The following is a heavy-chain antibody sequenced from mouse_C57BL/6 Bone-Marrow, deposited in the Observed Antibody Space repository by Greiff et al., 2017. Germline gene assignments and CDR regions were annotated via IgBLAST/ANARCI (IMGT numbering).Heavy chain of an antibody. V-gene: IGHV1-63*01. CDR3: ARWGWDYFDY. Sequence: VQLQQSGAELVRPGTSVKMSCKASGYTFTNYWIGWAKQRPGHGLAWIGDIYPGGGYTNYNEKFKGKATLTADKSSSTAYMQFSSLTSEDSAIYYCARWGWDYFDYWGQGTTLTVSS. D-gene: IGHD1-1*02. J-gene: IGHJ2*01. CDR2: IYPGGGYT. CDR1: GYTFTNYW.